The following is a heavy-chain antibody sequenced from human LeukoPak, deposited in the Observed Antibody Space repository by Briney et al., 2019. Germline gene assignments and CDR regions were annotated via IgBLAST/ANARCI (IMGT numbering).Heavy chain of an antibody. CDR3: ARATKPRGYGYGYEDY. Sequence: GGSLRLSCAASGFTFDDYGMSWVRQAPGKGLEWVSGINWNGGSTGYADSVKGRFTISRDNAKNSLYLQMNSLRAEDTALYYCARATKPRGYGYGYEDYWGQGTLVTVSS. J-gene: IGHJ4*02. D-gene: IGHD5-18*01. CDR1: GFTFDDYG. CDR2: INWNGGST. V-gene: IGHV3-20*04.